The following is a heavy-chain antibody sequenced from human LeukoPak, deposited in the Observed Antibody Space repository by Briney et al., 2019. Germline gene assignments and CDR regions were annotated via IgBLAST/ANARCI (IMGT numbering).Heavy chain of an antibody. D-gene: IGHD1-26*01. CDR2: IYTSGST. J-gene: IGHJ4*02. Sequence: SETLSLTCTVSGGSISGYYWSWIRQPPGKGLEWIGDIYTSGSTNYNPSLKSLVTISVDTSKNQLSLRLSSVTAADTAMYFCARAYSRSYSHFDDWGKGTLVTVSS. V-gene: IGHV4-4*09. CDR3: ARAYSRSYSHFDD. CDR1: GGSISGYY.